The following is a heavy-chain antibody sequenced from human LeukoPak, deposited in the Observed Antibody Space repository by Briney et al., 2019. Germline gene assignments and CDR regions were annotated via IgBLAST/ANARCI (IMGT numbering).Heavy chain of an antibody. J-gene: IGHJ3*02. D-gene: IGHD3-10*01. CDR3: ARVLLWFGEEGAFDI. V-gene: IGHV3-7*01. CDR1: GFTFSSYW. CDR2: IKRDGSEK. Sequence: GGSLRLSCAASGFTFSSYWMSWVRQAPGKGLEWVANIKRDGSEKYYVDSVKGRFTISRDNAKNSLYLQMNSLRAEDTAVYYCARVLLWFGEEGAFDIWGQGTMVTVSS.